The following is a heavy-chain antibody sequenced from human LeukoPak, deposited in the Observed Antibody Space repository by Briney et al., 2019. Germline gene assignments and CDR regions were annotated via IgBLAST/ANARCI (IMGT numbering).Heavy chain of an antibody. J-gene: IGHJ5*02. CDR2: INADGSGA. CDR1: GFIFSDSA. Sequence: GGSLRLSCVGSGFIFSDSALHWVRQHPEKGLIWVSRINADGSGANYADSVKGRLTVSRNNVKNTLYLDVNSLRVEDTGIYYCARAGSYCGEECFWAWGQGTQVTVSS. CDR3: ARAGSYCGEECFWA. V-gene: IGHV3-74*01. D-gene: IGHD2-21*01.